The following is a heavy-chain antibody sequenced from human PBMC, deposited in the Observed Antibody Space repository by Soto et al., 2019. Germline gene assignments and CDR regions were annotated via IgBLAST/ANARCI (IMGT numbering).Heavy chain of an antibody. CDR3: ARGVYGSGNYYTGPSAFDI. CDR1: GGTLSDHG. CDR2: TIPVFNTA. J-gene: IGHJ3*02. Sequence: QVQLEQSGAEVKKPGSSVKISCKASGGTLSDHGVSWLRQAPGQGLEWVGGTIPVFNTANYAPKFQGRVTIAADTSTNIAYMELGSLSSDDTAFYYCARGVYGSGNYYTGPSAFDIWGQGTLVIVSS. V-gene: IGHV1-69*06. D-gene: IGHD3-10*01.